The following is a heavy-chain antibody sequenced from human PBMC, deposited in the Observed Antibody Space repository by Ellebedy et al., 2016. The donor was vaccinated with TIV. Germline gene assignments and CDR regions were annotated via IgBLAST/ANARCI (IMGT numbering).Heavy chain of an antibody. CDR1: GYSFTSYW. V-gene: IGHV5-51*01. Sequence: GESLKISCKGSGYSFTSYWIGWVRQMPGKGLEWMGIIYPGDSDTRYSPSFQGQVTISADKSISTAYLQWSSLKASETSMFYCARPSDGNDGYFHYWGQGTLVTVSS. CDR3: ARPSDGNDGYFHY. D-gene: IGHD1-1*01. CDR2: IYPGDSDT. J-gene: IGHJ4*02.